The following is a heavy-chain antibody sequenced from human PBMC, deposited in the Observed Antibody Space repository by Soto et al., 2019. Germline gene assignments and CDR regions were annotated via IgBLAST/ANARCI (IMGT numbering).Heavy chain of an antibody. CDR2: IRSKAYGGTT. Sequence: EVQLVESGGGLVQPGRSLRLSCTASGFTFGDHALSWVRQAPGKGLEWVGFIRSKAYGGTTDYAASVKGRFTISRDDSKSIAYLQMNSLKTEDTAVYYCTRGRAYFDYWGQGTLVTVSS. CDR1: GFTFGDHA. CDR3: TRGRAYFDY. J-gene: IGHJ4*02. V-gene: IGHV3-49*04.